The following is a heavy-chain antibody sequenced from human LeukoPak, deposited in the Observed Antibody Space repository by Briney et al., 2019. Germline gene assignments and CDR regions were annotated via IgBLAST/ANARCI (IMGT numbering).Heavy chain of an antibody. CDR1: GFIFSNYA. D-gene: IGHD2/OR15-2a*01. V-gene: IGHV3-23*01. Sequence: GGSLRLSCAASGFIFSNYAMSWVRQAPGKGLQWVSAFSGSGGSTYYADSVKGRFTTSRDNSRNTLYLQMNSLRAEDTAVYYCARSGLSRFGVWGQGPWSPSPQ. CDR2: FSGSGGST. CDR3: ARSGLSRFGV. J-gene: IGHJ1*01.